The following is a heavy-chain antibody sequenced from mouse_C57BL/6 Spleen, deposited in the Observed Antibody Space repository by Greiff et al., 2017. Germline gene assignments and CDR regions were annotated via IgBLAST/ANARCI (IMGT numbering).Heavy chain of an antibody. J-gene: IGHJ2*01. V-gene: IGHV1-64*01. Sequence: QVQLQQPGAELVQPGASVKLSCKASGYTFTSYWMHWVKQRPGQGLEWIGMIHPNSGSTNYNEKFKSKATLTVDKSSSTAYVQLSSLTSEDSAVYYCARPLDFDYWGQGTTLTVSS. CDR1: GYTFTSYW. CDR3: ARPLDFDY. CDR2: IHPNSGST.